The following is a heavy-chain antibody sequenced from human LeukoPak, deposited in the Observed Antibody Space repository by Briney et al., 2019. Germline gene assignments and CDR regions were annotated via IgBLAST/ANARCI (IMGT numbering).Heavy chain of an antibody. CDR1: GFTFTSYE. J-gene: IGHJ4*02. V-gene: IGHV3-48*03. D-gene: IGHD4-23*01. CDR2: ISSSGNTI. Sequence: GGSLRLSCAASGFTFTSYEMKWVRQAPGKGLEWVSYISSSGNTIYYADSVKGRFTISRDNAKNSLYLQMNSLRAEDTAVYYCARITVVPDYWGQGTLVTVSA. CDR3: ARITVVPDY.